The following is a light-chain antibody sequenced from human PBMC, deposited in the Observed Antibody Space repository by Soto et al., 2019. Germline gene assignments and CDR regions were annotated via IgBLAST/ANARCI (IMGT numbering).Light chain of an antibody. V-gene: IGLV6-57*04. J-gene: IGLJ2*01. CDR3: QSYDKTNVI. CDR1: SGSIASSF. Sequence: NFMLTQPHSVSDSPGKTVTISCTRISGSIASSFVQWHQQRPGRAPTTVIYERPSGVPDRFSGSVDSSSNSASLSISGLKTEDEADYYCQSYDKTNVIFGGGTKLTVL.